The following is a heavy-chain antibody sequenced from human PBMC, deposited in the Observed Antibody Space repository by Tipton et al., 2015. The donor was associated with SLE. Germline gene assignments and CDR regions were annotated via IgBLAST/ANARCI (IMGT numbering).Heavy chain of an antibody. Sequence: TLSLTRTVSGGSMSTGNYYCSWIRPPPGKGLERIGNIYTSGNTNYNTSLKSRVTISVDTSKNQFSLKLSSVTAADTAVYYCARVGYSSGSYYFDYWGQGTLVTVSS. CDR2: IYTSGNT. D-gene: IGHD6-19*01. V-gene: IGHV4-61*09. CDR3: ARVGYSSGSYYFDY. CDR1: GGSMSTGNYY. J-gene: IGHJ4*02.